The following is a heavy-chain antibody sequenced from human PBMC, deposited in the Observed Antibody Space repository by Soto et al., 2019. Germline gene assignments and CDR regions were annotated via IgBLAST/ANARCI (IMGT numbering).Heavy chain of an antibody. CDR1: GFTFSIYA. CDR2: ISFDGKNI. D-gene: IGHD2-15*01. CDR3: ARRDFYCRGRNCFSGDYAMDV. Sequence: QVQLVESGGGVVQPGSSLRLSCTASGFTFSIYAMHWVRQAPGKGLEWVSIISFDGKNIDYARSVRGRFTISRDNSQNTPYLQMDSLRTEDTAVYYCARRDFYCRGRNCFSGDYAMDVWGQGTTVTVSS. V-gene: IGHV3-30*04. J-gene: IGHJ6*02.